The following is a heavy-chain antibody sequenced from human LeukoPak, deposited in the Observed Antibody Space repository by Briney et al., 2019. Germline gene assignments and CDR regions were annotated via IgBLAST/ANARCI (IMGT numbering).Heavy chain of an antibody. CDR3: AGDGSGWLLTTNWFDP. D-gene: IGHD6-19*01. V-gene: IGHV4-61*02. J-gene: IGHJ5*02. Sequence: PSETLSLTCTVSGGSISSGSHYWNWLRQPAGTGLEWLGRIYPSGSTNYNPSLKSRVTISVDTSKNQFSLKLSSVTAADTTVDYCAGDGSGWLLTTNWFDPWGQGSLVTVSS. CDR2: IYPSGST. CDR1: GGSISSGSHY.